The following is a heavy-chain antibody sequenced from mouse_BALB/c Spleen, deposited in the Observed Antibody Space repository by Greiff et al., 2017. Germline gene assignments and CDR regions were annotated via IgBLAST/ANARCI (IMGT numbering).Heavy chain of an antibody. CDR2: ISYDGSN. Sequence: EVQLQESGPGLVKPSQSLSLTCSVTGYSITSGYYWNWIRQFPGNKLEWMGYISYDGSNNYNPSLKNRISITRDTSKNQFFLKLNSVTTEDTATYYCATFPGWGQGTLVTVSA. CDR3: ATFPG. CDR1: GYSITSGYY. J-gene: IGHJ3*02. V-gene: IGHV3-6*02.